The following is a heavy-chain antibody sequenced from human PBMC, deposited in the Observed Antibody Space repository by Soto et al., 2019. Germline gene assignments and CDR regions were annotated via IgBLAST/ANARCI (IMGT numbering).Heavy chain of an antibody. D-gene: IGHD3-10*02. CDR2: ISGYSGNA. CDR3: AKRTSGTTWGESDY. V-gene: IGHV1-18*04. Sequence: QVQVMQSGAEVKKPGDSVKVSCKTSGYIFSDYGINWVRQAPGQGLEWMGWISGYSGNADLAQKFQGRVTMTTDKSTRTAYMELRRPRSDVTAVYYCAKRTSGTTWGESDYWGQGTLVTVSS. J-gene: IGHJ4*02. CDR1: GYIFSDYG.